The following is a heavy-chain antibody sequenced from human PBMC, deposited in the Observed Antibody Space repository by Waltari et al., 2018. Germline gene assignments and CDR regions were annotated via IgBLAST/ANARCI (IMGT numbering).Heavy chain of an antibody. Sequence: GESGGGLVQPGRSLRLSCAASGFTFDNYAMHWVRLAPGKGLEWVAGISWNSGVTGYAGSVKDRFTISRDNAKKSLFLQMNSLRAEDTALYYCAKDSGGWSAKDYWGQGTLVTVSS. D-gene: IGHD6-19*01. CDR2: ISWNSGVT. CDR3: AKDSGGWSAKDY. V-gene: IGHV3-9*01. J-gene: IGHJ4*02. CDR1: GFTFDNYA.